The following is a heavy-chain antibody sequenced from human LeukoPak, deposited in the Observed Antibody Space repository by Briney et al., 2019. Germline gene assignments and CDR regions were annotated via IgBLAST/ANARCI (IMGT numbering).Heavy chain of an antibody. D-gene: IGHD2-2*01. CDR2: INPSGGST. V-gene: IGHV1-46*01. CDR1: GYTFTSYY. Sequence: GASVKVSCKASGYTFTSYYMHWVRQAPGQGLEWMGIINPSGGSTSYAQKFQGRVTMTRDTSTSTVYMELSSLRSEDTAVYYCARGRSLLGVPAVNIPFDYWGQGTLVTVSS. CDR3: ARGRSLLGVPAVNIPFDY. J-gene: IGHJ4*02.